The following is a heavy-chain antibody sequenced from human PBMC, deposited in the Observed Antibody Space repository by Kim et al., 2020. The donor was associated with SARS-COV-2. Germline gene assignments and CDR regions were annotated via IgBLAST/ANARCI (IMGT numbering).Heavy chain of an antibody. CDR3: ARDVRHSKLRGRYCSSTSCGGYAFDI. CDR1: GGSVSSGSYY. D-gene: IGHD2-2*01. Sequence: SETLSLTCTVSGGSVSSGSYYWSWIRQPPGKGLEWIGYIYYSGSTNYNPSLKSRVTISVDTSKNQFSLKLSSVTAADTAVYYCARDVRHSKLRGRYCSSTSCGGYAFDIWGQGTMVTVSS. V-gene: IGHV4-61*01. J-gene: IGHJ3*02. CDR2: IYYSGST.